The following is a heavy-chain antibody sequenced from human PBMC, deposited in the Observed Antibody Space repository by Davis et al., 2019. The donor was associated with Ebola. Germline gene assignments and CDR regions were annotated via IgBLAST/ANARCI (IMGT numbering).Heavy chain of an antibody. D-gene: IGHD3-9*01. Sequence: PGGSLRLSCAASGFTFSSYSMNWVRQAPGKGLEWVSSISSSSSYIYYADSVKGRFTISRDNAKNSLYLQMNSLRAEDTAVYYCARDLGYDILTGPCDYWGQGTLVTVSS. CDR3: ARDLGYDILTGPCDY. J-gene: IGHJ4*02. CDR2: ISSSSSYI. CDR1: GFTFSSYS. V-gene: IGHV3-21*01.